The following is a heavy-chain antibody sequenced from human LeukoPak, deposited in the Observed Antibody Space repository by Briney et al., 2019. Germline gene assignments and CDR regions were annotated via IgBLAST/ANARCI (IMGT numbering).Heavy chain of an antibody. CDR3: ARDDSWAFDI. V-gene: IGHV3-48*02. CDR1: GFTFSSYS. CDR2: ISSGSGSSI. D-gene: IGHD2-15*01. J-gene: IGHJ3*02. Sequence: GGSLRLSCAASGFTFSSYSMNWVHQAPGKGLEGVSYISSGSGSSIYYADSVKGRFSISRDNAKNSLYLQMNSLRDEDMAVYHCARDDSWAFDIWGQGAMVTVSS.